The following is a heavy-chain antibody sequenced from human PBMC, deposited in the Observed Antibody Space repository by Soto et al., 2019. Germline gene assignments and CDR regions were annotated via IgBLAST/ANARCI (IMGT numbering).Heavy chain of an antibody. Sequence: SVEVSCESSGGTFSSYAISWVRQAPGQGLEWMGGIIPIFGTANYAQKFQGRVTITADESTSTAYMELSSLRSEDTAVYYCARDRRAGTCWFDPWGQGTLVTVSS. D-gene: IGHD1-7*01. CDR1: GGTFSSYA. CDR2: IIPIFGTA. CDR3: ARDRRAGTCWFDP. J-gene: IGHJ5*02. V-gene: IGHV1-69*13.